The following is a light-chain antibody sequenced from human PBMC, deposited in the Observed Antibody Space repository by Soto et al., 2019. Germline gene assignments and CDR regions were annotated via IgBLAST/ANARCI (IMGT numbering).Light chain of an antibody. Sequence: DIQMTQSPSSLSASVGDRVTITCRASQSISTYLNWYQQKPGTAPKLLIYAASSLHSGVPSRFSGSGSGTDFALTISSLQPEDFATYSWQQSYSAPPTFGQGTKVEIK. V-gene: IGKV1-39*01. J-gene: IGKJ1*01. CDR2: AAS. CDR1: QSISTY. CDR3: QQSYSAPPT.